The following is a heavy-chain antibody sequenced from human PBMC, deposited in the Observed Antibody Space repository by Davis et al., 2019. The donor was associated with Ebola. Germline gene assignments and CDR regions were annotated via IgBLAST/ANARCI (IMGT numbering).Heavy chain of an antibody. CDR1: GYTFTSYG. CDR3: ARDGLVPDAIRGGFDP. Sequence: AASVKVSCKASGYTFTSYGIHWMRQAPGQGLEWMGWIAAYNFKTHYAQKFQDRATMTIDPYTSTAYMELRSLRSDDTAIFYCARDGLVPDAIRGGFDPWGQGMLVTVSS. CDR2: IAAYNFKT. D-gene: IGHD2-2*01. V-gene: IGHV1-18*01. J-gene: IGHJ5*02.